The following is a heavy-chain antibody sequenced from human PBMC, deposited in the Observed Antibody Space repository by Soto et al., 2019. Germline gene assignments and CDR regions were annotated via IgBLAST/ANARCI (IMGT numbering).Heavy chain of an antibody. J-gene: IGHJ4*02. CDR1: GFTFSNFA. CDR3: AKDLGRGYYEEFDY. CDR2: ISGGGDST. D-gene: IGHD3-10*01. V-gene: IGHV3-23*01. Sequence: EVQLLESGGGLVQPGASLRLSCAASGFTFSNFAMSWVRQAPGKGLEWVSDISGGGDSTFYAGSVKGRFTISRDNAKNTLYLQMYNLGAEDTARYYCAKDLGRGYYEEFDYWGQGTLVTVAS.